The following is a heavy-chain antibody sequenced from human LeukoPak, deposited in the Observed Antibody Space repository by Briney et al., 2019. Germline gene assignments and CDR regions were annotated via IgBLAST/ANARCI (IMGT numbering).Heavy chain of an antibody. CDR2: ISSSGSTI. J-gene: IGHJ4*02. Sequence: PGGSLRLSCAASGFTFSDYYMSWIRQAPGKGLEWGSYISSSGSTIYYADSVKGRFTISRDNAKNSLYLQMNSLRAEDTAVYYCARLTSLVTAVDYWGQGTLVTVSS. CDR1: GFTFSDYY. D-gene: IGHD2-21*02. CDR3: ARLTSLVTAVDY. V-gene: IGHV3-11*01.